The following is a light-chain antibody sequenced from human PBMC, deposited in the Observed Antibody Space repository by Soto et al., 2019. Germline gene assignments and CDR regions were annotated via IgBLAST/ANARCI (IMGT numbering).Light chain of an antibody. CDR3: QSYDSSLSIDV. CDR2: TNN. V-gene: IGLV1-40*01. Sequence: QSVLTQPPSVSGAPGQRVTISCTGSSSNIGAGYDVHWYKHVPGTTPKLLIYTNNNRPSGVPDRFSGSKSGTSASLAITGLQAEDEADYYCQSYDSSLSIDVFGTGTKVTVL. J-gene: IGLJ1*01. CDR1: SSNIGAGYD.